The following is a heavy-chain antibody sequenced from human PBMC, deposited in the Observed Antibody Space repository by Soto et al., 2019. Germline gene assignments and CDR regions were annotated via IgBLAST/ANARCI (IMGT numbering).Heavy chain of an antibody. J-gene: IGHJ4*02. D-gene: IGHD2-8*01. V-gene: IGHV3-74*01. CDR1: GFSIRKYW. CDR2: ISGDGTTT. CDR3: AIQDCTQDVCLEAAVTVGGALEY. Sequence: EVQLVESGGGLVQPGEALRLACAASGFSIRKYWMHWVRQAPGKGPVWVSYISGDGTTTDYAGSVKGRFTISRDNAKNTLFLQMYSLRVEDTAIYFCAIQDCTQDVCLEAAVTVGGALEYWGRGAQVTVSS.